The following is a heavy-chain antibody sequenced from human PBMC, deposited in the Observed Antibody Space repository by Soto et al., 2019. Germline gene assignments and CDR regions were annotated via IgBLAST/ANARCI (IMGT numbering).Heavy chain of an antibody. Sequence: QVQLVQSGAEVKKPGASVKVSCKASGYTFTSYAMHWVRQAPGQRLEWMGWINAGNGNTKYSQKFQGRVTITRDTSASTGYMELSSLRSEDTAVYYCVRDSRIRPYYDILTDNPGGAFDIWGQGTMVTVSS. V-gene: IGHV1-3*01. J-gene: IGHJ3*02. D-gene: IGHD3-9*01. CDR1: GYTFTSYA. CDR2: INAGNGNT. CDR3: VRDSRIRPYYDILTDNPGGAFDI.